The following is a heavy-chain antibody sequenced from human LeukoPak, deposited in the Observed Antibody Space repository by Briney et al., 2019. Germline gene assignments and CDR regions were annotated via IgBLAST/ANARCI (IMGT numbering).Heavy chain of an antibody. J-gene: IGHJ4*02. CDR3: GTSRTFDY. CDR2: IKQDGSEE. V-gene: IGHV3-7*01. CDR1: GFTFSSYG. D-gene: IGHD1-7*01. Sequence: GGSLRLSCVASGFTFSSYGRSWFRQAPGKGLEWVAKIKQDGSEENYVDSLKGRFTISRDNAQNSLYLQMNSLRVEDTAVYYCGTSRTFDYWGQGTLVTVSS.